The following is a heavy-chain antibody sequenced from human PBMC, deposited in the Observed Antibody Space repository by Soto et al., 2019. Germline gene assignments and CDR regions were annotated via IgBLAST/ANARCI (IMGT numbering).Heavy chain of an antibody. CDR1: GGYISMYS. J-gene: IGHJ5*02. CDR2: SYSSGTT. V-gene: IGHV4-59*01. CDR3: ARDRGAGGTLNWCDP. D-gene: IGHD6-13*01. Sequence: SETLSLTCAVSGGYISMYSRNWVRQPPGKGLEWIGYSYSSGTTNYTPSLKSRVTISVDTSKNQFSLTRSSVTAADTAVYYCARDRGAGGTLNWCDPWGQGSLVTVSS.